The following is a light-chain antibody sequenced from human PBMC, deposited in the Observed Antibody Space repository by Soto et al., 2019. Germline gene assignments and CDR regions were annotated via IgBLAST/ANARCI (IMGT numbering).Light chain of an antibody. CDR3: QQYNNWWT. J-gene: IGKJ1*01. CDR2: GAS. CDR1: QSVSNN. Sequence: EIVMTQSPATLSVSPGERATLSCRDSQSVSNNLAWYQKKPGQAPRLLIYGASTRATGIPARFSGSGSGTEFTLTISSLQSEDFAVYYCQQYNNWWTFGQGTRVEIK. V-gene: IGKV3-15*01.